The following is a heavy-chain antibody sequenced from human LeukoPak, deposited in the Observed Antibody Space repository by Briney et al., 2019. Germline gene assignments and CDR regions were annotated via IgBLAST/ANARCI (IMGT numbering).Heavy chain of an antibody. CDR1: GFTFSSSG. CDR2: IWYDGSNK. CDR3: ARDALPSWYSSSWYYFDY. D-gene: IGHD6-13*01. V-gene: IGHV3-33*01. J-gene: IGHJ4*02. Sequence: GNSLRLSCAASGFTFSSSGMHWVRQAPGKGLEWVAVIWYDGSNKYYADSVKGRFTISRDNSKNTLYLQMNSLRAEDTAVYYCARDALPSWYSSSWYYFDYWGQGTLVTVSS.